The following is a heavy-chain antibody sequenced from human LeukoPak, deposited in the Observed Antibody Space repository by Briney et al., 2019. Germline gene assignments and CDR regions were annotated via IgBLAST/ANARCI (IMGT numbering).Heavy chain of an antibody. CDR2: ISYDGSNK. D-gene: IGHD2-15*01. Sequence: PGGSLRLSCAASGFTFSSYAMHWVRQAPGKGLELVAVISYDGSNKYYADSVKDRFTISRDNSKNTLYLQMNSLRAEDTAVYYCAREGYCSGGSCYDGMDVWGQGTTVTVSS. V-gene: IGHV3-30-3*01. CDR1: GFTFSSYA. CDR3: AREGYCSGGSCYDGMDV. J-gene: IGHJ6*02.